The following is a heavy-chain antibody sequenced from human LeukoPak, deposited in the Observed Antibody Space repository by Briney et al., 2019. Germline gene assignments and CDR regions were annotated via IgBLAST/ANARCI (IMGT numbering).Heavy chain of an antibody. D-gene: IGHD6-19*01. Sequence: GGSVKVSCKASGYMFTGYYMHWVRQALGQGLEWMGWINPNSGGTNYAQKFQGRVTMTRDTSISTAYMDLNRLRSDDTAVYYCARVVAVTGTPVYYMDVWGKGTTVTVSS. V-gene: IGHV1-2*02. CDR3: ARVVAVTGTPVYYMDV. CDR1: GYMFTGYY. CDR2: INPNSGGT. J-gene: IGHJ6*03.